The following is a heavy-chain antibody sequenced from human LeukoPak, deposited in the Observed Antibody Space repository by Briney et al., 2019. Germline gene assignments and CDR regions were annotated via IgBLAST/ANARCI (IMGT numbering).Heavy chain of an antibody. Sequence: GGSLRLSCAASGFTFDDYAMHWVRQAPGKGLEWVSLISWDGGSTYYADSVKGRFTISRDNSKNSLYLQMNSLRAEDTALYYCAKSPYYYYYMDVWGKGTTVTVCS. CDR1: GFTFDDYA. J-gene: IGHJ6*03. CDR2: ISWDGGST. V-gene: IGHV3-43D*04. CDR3: AKSPYYYYYMDV.